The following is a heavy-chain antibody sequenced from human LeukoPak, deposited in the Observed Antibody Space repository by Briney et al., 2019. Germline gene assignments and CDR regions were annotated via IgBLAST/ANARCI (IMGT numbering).Heavy chain of an antibody. CDR3: AAVAADD. Sequence: PGGSLRLACAASGFTFSSYSMNWVRQAPGKGLEWVAVISYDGSNKYYADSVKGRFTISRDNSKNTLYLQMNSLRAEDTAVYYCAAVAADDWGQGTLVTVSS. D-gene: IGHD6-19*01. V-gene: IGHV3-30*03. CDR2: ISYDGSNK. J-gene: IGHJ4*02. CDR1: GFTFSSYS.